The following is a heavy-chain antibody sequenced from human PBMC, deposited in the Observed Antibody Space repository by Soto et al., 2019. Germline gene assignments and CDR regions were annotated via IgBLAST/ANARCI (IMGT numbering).Heavy chain of an antibody. Sequence: PGGSLRLSCAASGFTFSSYSMNWVRQAPGKGLEWVSSISSSSSYIYYADSVKGRFTISRNNAKNSLYLQMNSLRAEDTAVYYCASSGYSYGPGDYWGQGTLVTVSS. CDR3: ASSGYSYGPGDY. J-gene: IGHJ4*02. V-gene: IGHV3-21*01. D-gene: IGHD5-18*01. CDR2: ISSSSSYI. CDR1: GFTFSSYS.